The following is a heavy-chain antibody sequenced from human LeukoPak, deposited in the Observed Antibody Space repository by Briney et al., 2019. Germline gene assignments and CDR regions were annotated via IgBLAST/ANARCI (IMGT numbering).Heavy chain of an antibody. CDR2: ISAYNGNT. D-gene: IGHD2-2*01. V-gene: IGHV1-18*04. J-gene: IGHJ4*02. Sequence: ASVKVSCTASGYTFTSYGISWVRQAPGQGLEWMGWISAYNGNTNYAQKLQGRVTMTADTSTSTAYMELRSLRSDDTAVYYCAFYCSSTSCYDADFDYWGQGTLVTVSS. CDR1: GYTFTSYG. CDR3: AFYCSSTSCYDADFDY.